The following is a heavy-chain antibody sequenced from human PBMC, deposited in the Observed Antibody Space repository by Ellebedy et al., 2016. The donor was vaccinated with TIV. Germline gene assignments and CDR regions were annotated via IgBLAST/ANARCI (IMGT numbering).Heavy chain of an antibody. V-gene: IGHV3-21*01. J-gene: IGHJ6*02. D-gene: IGHD3-16*01. CDR2: ISSSSSYI. CDR1: GFTFSSYS. Sequence: GESLKISCAASGFTFSSYSMNWVRQAPGKGLEWVSSISSSSSYIYYADSVKGRFTISRDNAKNSLYLQMNSLRAEDTAVYYCARDAHESVGDYYYGMDVWGQGTTVTVSS. CDR3: ARDAHESVGDYYYGMDV.